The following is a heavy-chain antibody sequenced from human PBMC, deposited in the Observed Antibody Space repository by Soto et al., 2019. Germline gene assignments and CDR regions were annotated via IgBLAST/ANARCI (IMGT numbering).Heavy chain of an antibody. CDR2: IKSETDGGTT. J-gene: IGHJ1*01. Sequence: GGSLRLSCAASGFTFSNAWMSWVRQAPGKGPEWVGRIKSETDGGTTDYAAPVKGRFTISRDDSKNTLSLQMNSLKTEDTAVYYCTTARGTYGVEYFQHWGQGTLVTVSS. V-gene: IGHV3-15*01. CDR1: GFTFSNAW. D-gene: IGHD4-17*01. CDR3: TTARGTYGVEYFQH.